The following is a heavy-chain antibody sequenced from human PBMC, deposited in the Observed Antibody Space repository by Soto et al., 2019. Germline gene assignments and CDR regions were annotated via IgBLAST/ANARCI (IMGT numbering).Heavy chain of an antibody. Sequence: QEHLQASGPRLVEHSETLSLTCSVSGDSIRNSGHYWGWVRQPPGKGLEWIGSVYYSGTSYRKPSLKSLLTMSIDTSKNLFSLRLTSVTAADTAIYYCARHATVAPPDAFQVWSQGTLVTVSS. D-gene: IGHD6-19*01. CDR2: VYYSGTS. J-gene: IGHJ3*01. CDR1: GDSIRNSGHY. V-gene: IGHV4-39*01. CDR3: ARHATVAPPDAFQV.